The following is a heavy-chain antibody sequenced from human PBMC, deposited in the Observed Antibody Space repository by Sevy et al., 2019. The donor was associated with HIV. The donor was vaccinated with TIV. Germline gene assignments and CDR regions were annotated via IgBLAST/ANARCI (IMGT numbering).Heavy chain of an antibody. V-gene: IGHV3-30*18. CDR2: ISYDGSKK. CDR1: GFTLSMYG. CDR3: AKREYQVVEYFQH. Sequence: GGSLRLSCAASGFTLSMYGMHWVRQAPGKGLEWVAVISYDGSKKYYVDSVKGRFTISRDNFKNTLYLQMNSLRPEDTAVYYCAKREYQVVEYFQHWGQGTLVTVSS. J-gene: IGHJ1*01. D-gene: IGHD2-2*01.